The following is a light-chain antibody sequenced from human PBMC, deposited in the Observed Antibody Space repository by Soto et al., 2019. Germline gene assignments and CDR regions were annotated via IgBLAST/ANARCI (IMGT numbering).Light chain of an antibody. J-gene: IGKJ1*01. CDR1: QTISSW. Sequence: DIQMTQSPSTLSGSVGDRVTITCRASQTISSWLAWYQQKPGKAPKLLIYKASTLKSGVPSRFSGSGSGTEFTLTISSLQPDDFATYYCQHYNSYSEAFGQGPKVHIX. CDR2: KAS. CDR3: QHYNSYSEA. V-gene: IGKV1-5*03.